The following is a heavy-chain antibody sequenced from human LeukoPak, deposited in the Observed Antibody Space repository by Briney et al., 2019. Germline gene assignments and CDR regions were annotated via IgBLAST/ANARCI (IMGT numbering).Heavy chain of an antibody. CDR2: ISPSGDST. D-gene: IGHD3-9*01. CDR1: GYIFSNYY. J-gene: IGHJ4*02. V-gene: IGHV1-46*01. Sequence: ASVKVSCKASGYIFSNYYIYWLRQAPGQGLEWMGMISPSGDSTGYAQNFEGRVTMTRDTSTSTAFMELSSLRSDDTAVYYCARESGLTGSFDYWGQGTLVTVSS. CDR3: ARESGLTGSFDY.